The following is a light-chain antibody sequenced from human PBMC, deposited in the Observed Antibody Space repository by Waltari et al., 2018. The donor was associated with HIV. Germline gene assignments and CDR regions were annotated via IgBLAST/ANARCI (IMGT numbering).Light chain of an antibody. J-gene: IGLJ3*02. CDR2: QDT. CDR3: QSADLSGTYWV. Sequence: SYDVPPPSSVSVSPVQTARITCSRSSLPDHVVSWYQQKPGQAPVLVIYQDTQRPSGIPERFSGSSSGTVATLTIRGVRTEDEADYHCQSADLSGTYWVFGGGTKLTVL. CDR1: SLPDHV. V-gene: IGLV3-25*03.